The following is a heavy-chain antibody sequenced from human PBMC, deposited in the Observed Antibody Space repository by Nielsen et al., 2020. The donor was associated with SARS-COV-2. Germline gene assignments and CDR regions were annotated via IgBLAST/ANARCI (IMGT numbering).Heavy chain of an antibody. D-gene: IGHD4-23*01. CDR2: ISYDGSNK. Sequence: GGSLRLSCAASGFTFSSYGMHWVRQAPGKGLEWVAVISYDGSNKYYADSVKGRFTISRDNSKNTLYLQMNSLRAEDTAVYYCANTKIPSVDYYYGMDVWGQGTMVTVSS. CDR1: GFTFSSYG. CDR3: ANTKIPSVDYYYGMDV. V-gene: IGHV3-30*18. J-gene: IGHJ6*02.